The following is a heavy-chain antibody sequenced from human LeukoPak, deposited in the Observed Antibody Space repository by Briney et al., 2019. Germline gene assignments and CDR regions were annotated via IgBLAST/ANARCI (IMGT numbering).Heavy chain of an antibody. J-gene: IGHJ4*02. CDR1: GFILTEVS. D-gene: IGHD4-11*01. Sequence: ASANLSCTVSGFILTEVSIHWLRQAPRKGPEWMGSFDRENDETIYSHNFQGRVAMTEDTSADTAYMELTSLRSDDTAVYYCVADHYNNHGNFDFWGQGTLVTVSS. V-gene: IGHV1-24*01. CDR3: VADHYNNHGNFDF. CDR2: FDRENDET.